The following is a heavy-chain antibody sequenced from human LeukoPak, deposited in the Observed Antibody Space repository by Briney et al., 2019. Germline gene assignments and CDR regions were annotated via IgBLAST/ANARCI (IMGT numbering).Heavy chain of an antibody. CDR2: ISGSGDST. D-gene: IGHD6-6*01. CDR1: GFTFSSYA. CDR3: AKDSSSSRLSGWYY. Sequence: AGGSLRLSCAASGFTFSSYAMSWVRQAPGEGLEWVSAISGSGDSTYYADSVKGRFTISRDNSKNTLYLQMNSLRAEDTAVYYCAKDSSSSRLSGWYYWGQGTLVTVSS. J-gene: IGHJ4*02. V-gene: IGHV3-23*01.